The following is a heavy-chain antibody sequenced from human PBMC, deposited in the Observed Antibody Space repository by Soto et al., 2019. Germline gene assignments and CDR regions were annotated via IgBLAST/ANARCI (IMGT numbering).Heavy chain of an antibody. D-gene: IGHD2-2*01. CDR3: ARDAVVPAAKYRTYYYGMDV. J-gene: IGHJ6*02. CDR2: ISSSSSYI. Sequence: PGGSLRLSCAASGFTFSSYSMNWVRQAPGKGLEWVSSISSSSSYIYYADSVKGRFTISRDNAKNSLYLQMNSLRAEDTAVYYCARDAVVPAAKYRTYYYGMDVWGQGTTVTVSS. V-gene: IGHV3-21*01. CDR1: GFTFSSYS.